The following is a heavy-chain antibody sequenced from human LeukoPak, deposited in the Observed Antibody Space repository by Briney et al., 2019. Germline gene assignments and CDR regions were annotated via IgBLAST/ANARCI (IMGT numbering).Heavy chain of an antibody. J-gene: IGHJ6*03. CDR3: ARLSAYYYGSYFYYYMDV. Sequence: GGSLRLSCAASGFTFRSYWMDWVRQAPGKGPEWVANIRQDESERYSADSVKGRFTISRDNAKKSVYLHMSSLRAEDTALYYCARLSAYYYGSYFYYYMDVWGKGTTVTVSS. CDR2: IRQDESER. CDR1: GFTFRSYW. V-gene: IGHV3-7*01. D-gene: IGHD3-10*01.